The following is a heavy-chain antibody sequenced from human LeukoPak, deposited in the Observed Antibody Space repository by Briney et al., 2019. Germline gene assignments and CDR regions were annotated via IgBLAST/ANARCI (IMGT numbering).Heavy chain of an antibody. D-gene: IGHD6-13*01. CDR1: GYSFTNYW. CDR3: ARHQGSSTWVTFDY. CDR2: IYPGGSDT. Sequence: GESLKISCKGSGYSFTNYWIGWVRQMPGKGLEWMGIIYPGGSDTRYSPSFQGQVTISADKSISTAYLQWSSLKALDTAIYYCARHQGSSTWVTFDYWGQGTLVTVSS. J-gene: IGHJ4*02. V-gene: IGHV5-51*01.